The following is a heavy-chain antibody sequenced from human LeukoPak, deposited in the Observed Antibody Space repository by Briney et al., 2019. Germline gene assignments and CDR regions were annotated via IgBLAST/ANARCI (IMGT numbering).Heavy chain of an antibody. J-gene: IGHJ4*02. CDR1: GFTFSSYG. Sequence: GRSLRLSCAASGFTFSSYGMHWVRQAPGKGLEWVAVISYDGSNKYYPDSVKGRFTISRDNSKNTLSLQMNSLRAEDTAVYYCARDRGELYGGGTNFDYWGQGTLVTVSS. V-gene: IGHV3-30*03. CDR3: ARDRGELYGGGTNFDY. CDR2: ISYDGSNK. D-gene: IGHD1-14*01.